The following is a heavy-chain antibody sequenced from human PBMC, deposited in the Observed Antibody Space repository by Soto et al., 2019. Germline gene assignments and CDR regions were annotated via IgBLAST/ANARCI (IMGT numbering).Heavy chain of an antibody. CDR2: IYYSGST. V-gene: IGHV4-30-4*01. CDR3: ASKLIWDTAAGFDT. J-gene: IGHJ3*02. Sequence: PLSLTCTVSDGSISSGDYYWSWIRQPPGKGLEWIGYIYYSGSTYYNPSLKSRVTISVDTTKNQFSLKLSSVTAADTAVYYCASKLIWDTAAGFDTWGQGTRVTVSS. CDR1: DGSISSGDYY. D-gene: IGHD5-18*01.